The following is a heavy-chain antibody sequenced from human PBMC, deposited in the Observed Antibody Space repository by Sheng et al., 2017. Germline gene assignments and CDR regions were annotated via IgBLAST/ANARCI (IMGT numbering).Heavy chain of an antibody. Sequence: EVQLLESGGGLVQPGGSLRLSCAASGFTFSSYAMSWVRQAPGKGLEWVSAISGSGGSTYYADSVKGRFTISRDNSKNTLYLQMNSLRAEDTAVYYCAKDWWGLRYGEYYFDYWGQGTLVTVSS. CDR2: ISGSGGST. V-gene: IGHV3-23*01. D-gene: IGHD4-17*01. CDR3: AKDWWGLRYGEYYFDY. CDR1: GFTFSSYA. J-gene: IGHJ4*02.